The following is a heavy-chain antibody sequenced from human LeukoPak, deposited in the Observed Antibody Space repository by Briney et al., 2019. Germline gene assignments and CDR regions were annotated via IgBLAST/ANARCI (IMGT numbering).Heavy chain of an antibody. Sequence: ASVKVSCKASGYTFTSYDINWVRQATGQGLEWMGWMNPNSGNTGYAQKFQGRVTMTRDTSTSTVYMELSSLRSEDTAVYYCARVRRMAAAEGMDVWGKGTTVTVSS. V-gene: IGHV1-8*01. J-gene: IGHJ6*03. D-gene: IGHD6-13*01. CDR3: ARVRRMAAAEGMDV. CDR2: MNPNSGNT. CDR1: GYTFTSYD.